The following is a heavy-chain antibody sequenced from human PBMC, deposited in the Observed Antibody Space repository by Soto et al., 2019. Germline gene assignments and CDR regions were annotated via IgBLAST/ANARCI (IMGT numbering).Heavy chain of an antibody. J-gene: IGHJ5*02. CDR2: ISSSSSTI. V-gene: IGHV3-48*02. CDR1: GFTFSSSG. CDR3: AREGGSYNWFDP. Sequence: PGGSLRLSCATSGFTFSSSGMNWVRQAPGKGLEWVSYISSSSSTIYYADSVKGRFTISRDNAKNSLYLQMNSLRDGDTAVYYCAREGGSYNWFDPWGQGTLVTVSS. D-gene: IGHD3-10*01.